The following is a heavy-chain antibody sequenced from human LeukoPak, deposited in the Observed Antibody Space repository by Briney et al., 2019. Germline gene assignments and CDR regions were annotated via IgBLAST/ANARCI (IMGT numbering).Heavy chain of an antibody. V-gene: IGHV4-59*01. J-gene: IGHJ5*02. CDR1: GGSISSYY. D-gene: IGHD3-10*01. Sequence: SETLSPTCTVSGGSISSYYWSWIRQPPGKGLEWIGYIYYSGSTNYNPSLKSRVTISVDTSKNQFSLKLSSVTAADTAVYYCARMTTPGFGANWFDPWGQGTLVTVSS. CDR3: ARMTTPGFGANWFDP. CDR2: IYYSGST.